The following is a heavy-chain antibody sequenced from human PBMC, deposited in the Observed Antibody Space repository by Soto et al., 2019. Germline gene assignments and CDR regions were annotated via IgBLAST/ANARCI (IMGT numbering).Heavy chain of an antibody. CDR2: ISGGGDNT. V-gene: IGHV3-23*01. Sequence: EVQLLDSGGGLVQPGGSLRLSCEASGFTFSNYAMNWVRQAPGKGLEWVLGISGGGDNTYYADSVKGRFTISRDNSKNTVFLQTNSLSAEDTAVYYCAKERLARGFDYWGEGTVVTVSS. CDR1: GFTFSNYA. CDR3: AKERLARGFDY. J-gene: IGHJ4*02.